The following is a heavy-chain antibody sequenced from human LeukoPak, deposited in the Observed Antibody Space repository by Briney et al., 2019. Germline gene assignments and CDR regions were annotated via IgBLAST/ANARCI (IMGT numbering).Heavy chain of an antibody. Sequence: GGSLRLSCAASGFTFSSYAMSWVRQAPGKGLEWVAVIWYDGSNKYYADSVKGRFTISRDNSKNTLYLQMNSLRAEDTAVYYCAREGVSGSYGYWGQGTLVTVSS. CDR1: GFTFSSYA. D-gene: IGHD1-26*01. CDR2: IWYDGSNK. V-gene: IGHV3-33*08. J-gene: IGHJ4*02. CDR3: AREGVSGSYGY.